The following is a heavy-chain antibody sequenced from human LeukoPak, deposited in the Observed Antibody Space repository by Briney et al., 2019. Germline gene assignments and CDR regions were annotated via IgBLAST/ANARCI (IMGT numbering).Heavy chain of an antibody. Sequence: GRSLRLSCAASGFTFDEYAMHWVRHTPGKGLEWVSGINWNSGSIDYADSVKGRFTISRDNAKNSLYLQMNSLRAEDTALYYCARGDSSSSGTGYYFDYWGQGTLVTVSS. CDR3: ARGDSSSSGTGYYFDY. D-gene: IGHD6-6*01. CDR2: INWNSGSI. CDR1: GFTFDEYA. J-gene: IGHJ4*02. V-gene: IGHV3-9*01.